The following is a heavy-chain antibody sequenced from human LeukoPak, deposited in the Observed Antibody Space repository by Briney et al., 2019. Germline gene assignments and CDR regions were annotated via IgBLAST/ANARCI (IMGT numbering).Heavy chain of an antibody. Sequence: GASVKVSCKVSGYTLTELSMHWVRQAPGKGLERMGGFDPEDGETIYAQKFQGRVTMTEDTSTDTAYMELSSLRSEDTAVYYCATAHIVGATAFDYWGQGTLVTVSS. CDR2: FDPEDGET. D-gene: IGHD1-26*01. J-gene: IGHJ4*02. V-gene: IGHV1-24*01. CDR1: GYTLTELS. CDR3: ATAHIVGATAFDY.